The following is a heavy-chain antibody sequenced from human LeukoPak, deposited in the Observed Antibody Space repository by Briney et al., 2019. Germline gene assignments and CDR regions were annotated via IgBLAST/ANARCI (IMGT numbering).Heavy chain of an antibody. CDR1: GYTFTSYA. Sequence: ASVKASCKASGYTFTSYAMNWVRQAPGQGLEWMGWINTNTGNPTYAQGFTGRFVFSLDTSVSTAYLQISSLKAEDTAVYYCAREVGSSWYKGNFDYWGQGTLVTVSS. J-gene: IGHJ4*02. D-gene: IGHD6-13*01. CDR2: INTNTGNP. V-gene: IGHV7-4-1*02. CDR3: AREVGSSWYKGNFDY.